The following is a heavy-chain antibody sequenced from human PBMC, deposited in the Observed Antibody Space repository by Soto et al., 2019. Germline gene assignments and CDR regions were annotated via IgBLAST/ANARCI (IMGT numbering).Heavy chain of an antibody. Sequence: SETLSLTCAVSGGSISGSYYYWAWLRQSPGKGPEWIGSVFYTGFTSYNPSLERRVSVSVDTSKSRFSLKLSTMTAADTAVYYCATSQKGYNWNYFDHWGQGALVTVSS. J-gene: IGHJ4*02. V-gene: IGHV4-39*01. CDR1: GGSISGSYYY. D-gene: IGHD1-20*01. CDR3: ATSQKGYNWNYFDH. CDR2: VFYTGFT.